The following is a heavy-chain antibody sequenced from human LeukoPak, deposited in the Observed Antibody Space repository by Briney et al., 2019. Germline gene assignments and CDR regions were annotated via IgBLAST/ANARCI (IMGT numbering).Heavy chain of an antibody. Sequence: GGSLRLSCAASGFTLSSYAMTWVRQAAGKGLEWVSTITGSDDATYYAGSVKGRFTISRDYSRNTVYLQPNSLRAEDSAMYYCAKGPRVNSGYHPDYWGQGTLVTVSS. CDR2: ITGSDDAT. CDR3: AKGPRVNSGYHPDY. J-gene: IGHJ4*02. D-gene: IGHD5-12*01. CDR1: GFTLSSYA. V-gene: IGHV3-23*01.